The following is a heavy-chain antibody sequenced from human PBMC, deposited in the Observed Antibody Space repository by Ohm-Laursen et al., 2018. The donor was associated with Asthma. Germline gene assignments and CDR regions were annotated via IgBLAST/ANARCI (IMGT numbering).Heavy chain of an antibody. CDR2: ISQDGSSE. Sequence: LRLSCAASGFNFGTYGMHWVRQAPGKGPEWVAVISQDGSSEYYADSVKGRFTISRDNSKNTLYLQMSRLRTEDTAVYSCAKDFRDAFDVWGQGTMVTVSS. V-gene: IGHV3-30*18. J-gene: IGHJ3*01. CDR1: GFNFGTYG. CDR3: AKDFRDAFDV.